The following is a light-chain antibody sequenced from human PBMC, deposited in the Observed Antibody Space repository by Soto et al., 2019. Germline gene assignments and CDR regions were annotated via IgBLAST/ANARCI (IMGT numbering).Light chain of an antibody. V-gene: IGKV3-11*01. CDR2: DAS. CDR1: QSVNNY. CDR3: QQRSYWLT. Sequence: EIVLTQSPTTLSLSPGERATLSCRASQSVNNYLAWYQHKPGQGPRLLIYDASNRATGVPPRFSGSGSGTDFTLTITSLEPEDFAVYYCQQRSYWLTFGGGTKVEMK. J-gene: IGKJ4*01.